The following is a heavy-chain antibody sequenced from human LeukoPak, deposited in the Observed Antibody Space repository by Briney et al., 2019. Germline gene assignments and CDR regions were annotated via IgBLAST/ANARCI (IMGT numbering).Heavy chain of an antibody. CDR2: INPNSGGT. CDR3: ARASTASKKNYYDSSGYSSY. CDR1: GYTFTGYY. J-gene: IGHJ4*02. V-gene: IGHV1-2*02. D-gene: IGHD3-22*01. Sequence: GASVKVSCKASGYTFTGYYMHWVRQALGQGLEWMGWINPNSGGTNYAQKFQGRVTMTRDTSISTAYMELSRLRSDDTAVYYCARASTASKKNYYDSSGYSSYWGQGTLVTVSS.